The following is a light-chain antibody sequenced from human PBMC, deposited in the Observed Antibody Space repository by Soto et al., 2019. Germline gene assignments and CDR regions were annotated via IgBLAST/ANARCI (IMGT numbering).Light chain of an antibody. V-gene: IGLV1-44*01. Sequence: QSVLTQPPSASGTPGQRVTVSCSGSSSNIASNTVNWYQQLPGTAPKLLIYSNDQRPSGVPDRFSASKSGTSASLAISGLQSEDEADYYCCSYAGSYTYVFGIGTKLTVL. CDR3: CSYAGSYTYV. J-gene: IGLJ1*01. CDR2: SND. CDR1: SSNIASNT.